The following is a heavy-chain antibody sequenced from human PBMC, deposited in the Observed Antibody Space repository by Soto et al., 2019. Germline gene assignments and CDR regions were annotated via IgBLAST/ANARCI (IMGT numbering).Heavy chain of an antibody. CDR1: GGSISSSSYY. D-gene: IGHD1-26*01. CDR2: IYYSGST. Sequence: QLQLQESGPGLVKPSETLSLTCTVSGGSISSSSYYWGWIRQPPGKGLEWIGSIYYSGSTYYNPSLKSRVTISEDTSKNQFSLKLSSVTAADTAVYYCARAAGLGGSYYVGGSGAWFDPWGQGTLVTVSS. J-gene: IGHJ5*02. V-gene: IGHV4-39*01. CDR3: ARAAGLGGSYYVGGSGAWFDP.